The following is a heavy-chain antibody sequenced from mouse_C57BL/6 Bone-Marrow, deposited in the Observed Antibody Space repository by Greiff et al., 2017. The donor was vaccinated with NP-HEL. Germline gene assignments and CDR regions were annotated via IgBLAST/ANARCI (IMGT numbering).Heavy chain of an antibody. CDR3: ARWHYGSSLYAMDY. D-gene: IGHD1-1*01. V-gene: IGHV1-63*01. Sequence: VQVVESGAELVRPGTSVKMSCKASGYTFTTYWIGWAKPRPGHGLEWIGVIYPGGGYPYYNEKFKGKSTMTADKSSSSAYMQFSSLTSEDSAYYYCARWHYGSSLYAMDYWGQGTSVTVSS. CDR2: IYPGGGYP. J-gene: IGHJ4*01. CDR1: GYTFTTYW.